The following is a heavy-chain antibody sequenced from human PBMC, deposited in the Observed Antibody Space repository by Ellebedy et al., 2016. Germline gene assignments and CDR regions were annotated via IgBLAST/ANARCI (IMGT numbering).Heavy chain of an antibody. V-gene: IGHV4-59*13. Sequence: SETLSLTXTVSGASISTYYWSWFRQSPGRGLEWIVYIYYSGNTKNNPSFRGRVTISIDTSKNQFSLKLSSVTAADTAVYYCAGADHYYDTRMGAFEIWGQGTMVTVSS. D-gene: IGHD3-22*01. CDR3: AGADHYYDTRMGAFEI. CDR1: GASISTYY. J-gene: IGHJ3*02. CDR2: IYYSGNT.